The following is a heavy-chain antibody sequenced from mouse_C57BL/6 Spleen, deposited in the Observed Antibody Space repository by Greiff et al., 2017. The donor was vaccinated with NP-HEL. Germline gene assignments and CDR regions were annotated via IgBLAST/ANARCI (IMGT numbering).Heavy chain of an antibody. CDR2: IRNKANGYTT. D-gene: IGHD2-4*01. V-gene: IGHV7-3*01. J-gene: IGHJ2*01. CDR1: GFTFTDYY. Sequence: EVMLVESGGGLVQPGGSLSLSCAASGFTFTDYYMSWVRQPPGKALEWLGFIRNKANGYTTEYSASVKGRFTISRDNSQSILYLQMNALRAEDSATYYCASLYYDYDGYYFDYWGQGTTLTVSS. CDR3: ASLYYDYDGYYFDY.